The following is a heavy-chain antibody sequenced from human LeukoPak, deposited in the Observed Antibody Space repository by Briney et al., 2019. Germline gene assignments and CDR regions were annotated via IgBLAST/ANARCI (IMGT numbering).Heavy chain of an antibody. CDR3: ARGYIPPFTLNTYYSFLDV. J-gene: IGHJ6*03. V-gene: IGHV3-48*01. CDR1: GFTFTGQS. CDR2: ISSRSIMR. D-gene: IGHD5-18*01. Sequence: GGSLRLSCAASGFTFTGQSMNWVRQAPGKGLEWVSYISSRSIMRHYADSVKGLFTISREYARNSWYLQLNSRGRGDTAVYYCARGYIPPFTLNTYYSFLDVWGKGATVTVSS.